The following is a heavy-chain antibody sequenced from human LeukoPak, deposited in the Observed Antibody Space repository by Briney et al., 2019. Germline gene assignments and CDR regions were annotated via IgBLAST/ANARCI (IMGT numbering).Heavy chain of an antibody. CDR1: GFTFSDTW. Sequence: GGSLRLSCAASGFTFSDTWMTWVRQAPGKGLECVGFIQSKTDGGSTDSATPVKGRFTVSRDDSKNTLYLQMNSLKTEDTAVYYCTTWSSQFDYWGQGTLVTVSS. D-gene: IGHD6-6*01. J-gene: IGHJ4*02. V-gene: IGHV3-15*01. CDR2: IQSKTDGGST. CDR3: TTWSSQFDY.